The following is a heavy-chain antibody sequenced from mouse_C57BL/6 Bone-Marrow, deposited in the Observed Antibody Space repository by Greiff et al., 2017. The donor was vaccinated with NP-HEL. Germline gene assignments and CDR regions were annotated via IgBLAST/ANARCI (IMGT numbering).Heavy chain of an antibody. J-gene: IGHJ4*01. Sequence: QVQLQQSGAELVKPGASVKLSCKASGYTFTEYTIHWVKQRSGQGLEWIGWFYPGSGSIKYNEKFKDKATLTADKSSSTVYMELSRLTSEDSAVFFWERREVLPSTCDGSTGGAMDYGGRGNSVTVSA. V-gene: IGHV1-62-2*01. D-gene: IGHD6-1*01. CDR2: FYPGSGSI. CDR3: ERREVLPSTCDGSTGGAMDY. CDR1: GYTFTEYT.